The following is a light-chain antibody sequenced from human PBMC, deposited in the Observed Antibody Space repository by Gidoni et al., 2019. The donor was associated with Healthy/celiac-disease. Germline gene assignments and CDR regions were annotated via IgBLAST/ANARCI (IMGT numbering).Light chain of an antibody. J-gene: IGKJ2*01. CDR1: QDISNY. CDR3: QQYDNLPRT. V-gene: IGKV1-33*01. Sequence: DIQMTQSPSSLSASVGDRVTITCQASQDISNYLNWYQQKPGKAPKLLIYDASNLEQGVPSRFSGSGSGTDFTFTISSLQPEDIATYYCQQYDNLPRTFGQGTKLEIK. CDR2: DAS.